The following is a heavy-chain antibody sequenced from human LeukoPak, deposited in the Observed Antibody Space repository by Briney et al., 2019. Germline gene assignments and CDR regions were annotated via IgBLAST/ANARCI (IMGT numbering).Heavy chain of an antibody. V-gene: IGHV3-21*01. CDR2: ISSNSIYI. CDR1: GFTFSSYS. Sequence: GGSLSLSCAASGFTFSSYSMNWVRQPPGKGLEWVSYISSNSIYIYYTDSLKGRFTISRDNAKNSLYLQMNSLRVDDTAVYYCAKWTDINKYCSDGSCSPGAFDIWGQGTMVTVPS. CDR3: AKWTDINKYCSDGSCSPGAFDI. D-gene: IGHD2-15*01. J-gene: IGHJ3*02.